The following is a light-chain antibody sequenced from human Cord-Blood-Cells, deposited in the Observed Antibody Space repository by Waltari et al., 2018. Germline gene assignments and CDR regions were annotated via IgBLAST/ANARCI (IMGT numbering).Light chain of an antibody. Sequence: QSALTQPRSVSGSPGQSVTIPCTGTSSDVGGYNYVSWYQQHPGKAPKLMIYDVSKRPSGVPYRFSGSKSGNTASLTISGLQAEDEADYYCCSYAGSYVFGTGTKVTVL. V-gene: IGLV2-11*01. CDR3: CSYAGSYV. CDR1: SSDVGGYNY. J-gene: IGLJ1*01. CDR2: DVS.